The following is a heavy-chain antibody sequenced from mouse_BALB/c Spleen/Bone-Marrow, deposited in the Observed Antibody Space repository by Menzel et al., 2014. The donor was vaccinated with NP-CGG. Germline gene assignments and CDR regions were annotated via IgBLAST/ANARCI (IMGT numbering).Heavy chain of an antibody. CDR3: ASGYYGSSPYWYFDV. V-gene: IGHV14-1*02. J-gene: IGHJ1*01. D-gene: IGHD1-1*01. CDR1: GFNIKDCY. CDR2: IDPENGNT. Sequence: VQLQQSGAELVRPGALVKLSCKASGFNIKDCYMHWVKQRPEQGLEWIGWIDPENGNTIYDPKFQGKASITADTSSNTAYLQLSSLTSEDTAVYYCASGYYGSSPYWYFDVWGAGTTVTVSS.